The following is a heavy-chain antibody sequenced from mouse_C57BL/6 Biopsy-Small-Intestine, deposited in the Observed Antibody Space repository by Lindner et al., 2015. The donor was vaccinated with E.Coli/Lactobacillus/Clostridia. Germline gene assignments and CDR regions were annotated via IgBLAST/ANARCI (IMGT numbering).Heavy chain of an antibody. J-gene: IGHJ2*01. CDR1: GYTFPKYT. D-gene: IGHD2-1*01. Sequence: VQLQESGPELVKPGASVKLSCKASGYTFPKYTIHWVKQRSGQGLEWIGWFYPGSDSVQYNEKFRDKATLTADKSSSTVYMEPSRLTSEDSAVYFCARHEAHYGNYGYWGQGTTLTVSS. V-gene: IGHV1-62-2*01. CDR3: ARHEAHYGNYGY. CDR2: FYPGSDSV.